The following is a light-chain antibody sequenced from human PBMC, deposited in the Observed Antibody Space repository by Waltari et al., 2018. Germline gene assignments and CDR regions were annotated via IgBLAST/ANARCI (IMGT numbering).Light chain of an antibody. J-gene: IGKJ1*01. Sequence: EIVLTQSPGTLSLSPGESATLAGRASQSISSSYLAWYQQKPGQAPRLLIYGASSRATGIPDRFSGSGSGTDFTLTISRLEPEDFAVYYCQQYGSSPKTFGQGTKVEIK. V-gene: IGKV3-20*01. CDR1: QSISSSY. CDR3: QQYGSSPKT. CDR2: GAS.